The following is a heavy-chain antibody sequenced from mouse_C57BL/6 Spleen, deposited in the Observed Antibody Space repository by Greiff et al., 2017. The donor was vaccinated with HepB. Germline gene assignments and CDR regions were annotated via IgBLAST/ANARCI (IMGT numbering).Heavy chain of an antibody. CDR1: GFTFSSYA. CDR2: ISDGGSYT. Sequence: EVKLMESGGGLVKPGGSLKLSCAASGFTFSSYAMSWVRQTPEKRLEWVATISDGGSYTYYPDNVKGRFTISRDNAKNNLYLQMSHLKSEDTAMYYCARESNDYYFDYWGQGTTLTVSS. D-gene: IGHD2-12*01. J-gene: IGHJ2*01. CDR3: ARESNDYYFDY. V-gene: IGHV5-4*01.